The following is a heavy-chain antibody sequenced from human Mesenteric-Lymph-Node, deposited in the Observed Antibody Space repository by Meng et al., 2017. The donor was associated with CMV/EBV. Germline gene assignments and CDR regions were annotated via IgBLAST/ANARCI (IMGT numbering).Heavy chain of an antibody. V-gene: IGHV4-59*01. J-gene: IGHJ6*02. D-gene: IGHD1-1*01. CDR3: ARSGMYTSMYYYYGMDV. Sequence: GSLRLSCSVSGGSISSYYWSWIRQPPGKGLEWIGYIYSSGSTNYNPSLKSRVTISVDTSKNQFSLELTSVTAADTAVCWCARSGMYTSMYYYYGMDVWGQGTTVTVSS. CDR1: GGSISSYY. CDR2: IYSSGST.